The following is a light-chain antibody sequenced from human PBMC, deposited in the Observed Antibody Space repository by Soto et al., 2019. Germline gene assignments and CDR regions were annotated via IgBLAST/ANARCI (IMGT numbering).Light chain of an antibody. CDR1: SSDVGGYNY. V-gene: IGLV2-11*01. CDR2: DVS. J-gene: IGLJ1*01. Sequence: QSLLTQPRSVSRSPGQSVTISCPRTSSDVGGYNYVSWYQQHPGKAPKLMIYDVSKRPSGDPDRFSGSKSGNTASLTISGLQAEDEADYYCCSYAGSYTYVFGTGTKVTVL. CDR3: CSYAGSYTYV.